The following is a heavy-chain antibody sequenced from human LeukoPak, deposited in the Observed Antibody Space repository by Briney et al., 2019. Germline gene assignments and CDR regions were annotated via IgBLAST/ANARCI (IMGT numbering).Heavy chain of an antibody. V-gene: IGHV3-23*01. CDR3: AKDHINWNYDNWFDP. CDR1: GFTSSSYE. D-gene: IGHD1-7*01. CDR2: ISGSGDNT. J-gene: IGHJ5*02. Sequence: GGSLRLSCAASGFTSSSYEMNWVRQAPGKGLEWVSSISGSGDNTYYADSAKGRFSVFRDNSKNMLYLQMDSLRVEDTAVYYCAKDHINWNYDNWFDPWGQGTLVTVAS.